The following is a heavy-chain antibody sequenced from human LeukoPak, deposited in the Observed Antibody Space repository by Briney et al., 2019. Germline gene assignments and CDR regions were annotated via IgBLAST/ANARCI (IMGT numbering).Heavy chain of an antibody. CDR3: AKEDCGVDCSTFDY. J-gene: IGHJ4*01. Sequence: ETLSLTCTVSGGSVSSGSYYWSWVRQAPGKGLEWVSAISGSGCTTYYADSVKGRFTISRDNSKSTLYLQMNSLRAEDTAVYYCAKEDCGVDCSTFDYWGHGTLVTVSS. V-gene: IGHV3-23*01. CDR2: ISGSGCTT. D-gene: IGHD2-21*02. CDR1: GGSVSSGSYY.